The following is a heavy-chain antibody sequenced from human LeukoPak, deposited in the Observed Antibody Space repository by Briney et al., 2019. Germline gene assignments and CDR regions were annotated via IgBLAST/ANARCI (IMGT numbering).Heavy chain of an antibody. CDR3: ARDYGDSSSWTTYYYYYMDV. J-gene: IGHJ6*03. CDR1: GYTFTSYY. CDR2: INPSGGST. V-gene: IGHV1-46*01. Sequence: ASVKVSCKASGYTFTSYYMHWVRQAPGQGLEWMGIINPSGGSTSYAQKFQGRVTTTRDTSTSTVYMELSSLRSEDTAVYYCARDYGDSSSWTTYYYYYMDVWGKGTTVTISS. D-gene: IGHD6-13*01.